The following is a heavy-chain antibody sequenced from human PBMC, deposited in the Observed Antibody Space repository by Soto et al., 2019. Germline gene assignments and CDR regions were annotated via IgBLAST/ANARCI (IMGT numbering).Heavy chain of an antibody. CDR3: ARHFIRRRDGHIYSDY. D-gene: IGHD2-15*01. J-gene: IGHJ4*02. CDR2: IYYSGST. V-gene: IGHV4-39*01. CDR1: GRSISSRSYY. Sequence: PSETLSLTCTVSGRSISSRSYYWGWIRQPPGRGLEWIGSIYYSGSTYYNPSLKSRVTISVDTSKNQFSLKLNSVTAADTAVYYCARHFIRRRDGHIYSDYCGQGTLVTGSS.